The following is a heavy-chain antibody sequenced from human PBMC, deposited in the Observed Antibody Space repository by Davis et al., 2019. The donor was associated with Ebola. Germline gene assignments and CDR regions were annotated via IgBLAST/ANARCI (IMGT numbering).Heavy chain of an antibody. Sequence: AASVKVSCKASGYTFTSYVISWVRQAPGQGLEWMGWFSAYNGNTNYAQKLQGRVTMTTDTSTSTAYMELRSLRSDDTAVYYCARSWEADIVVIMAVDLDYWGHGTLVTVSS. V-gene: IGHV1-18*01. CDR2: FSAYNGNT. CDR1: GYTFTSYV. D-gene: IGHD2-15*01. CDR3: ARSWEADIVVIMAVDLDY. J-gene: IGHJ4*01.